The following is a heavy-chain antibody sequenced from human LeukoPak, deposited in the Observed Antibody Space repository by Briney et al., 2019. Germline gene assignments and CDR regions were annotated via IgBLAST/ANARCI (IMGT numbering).Heavy chain of an antibody. CDR3: ARSGSYYSPPDY. D-gene: IGHD1-26*01. CDR2: IYYSGST. V-gene: IGHV4-59*01. CDR1: GGSISSYY. Sequence: SETLSLTCTVSGGSISSYYWSWIRQPPGKGLEWIGYIYYSGSTNYNPSLKSRVTISVDTSKNQFSLKLSSVTAADTAVYYCARSGSYYSPPDYRGQGTLVTVSS. J-gene: IGHJ4*02.